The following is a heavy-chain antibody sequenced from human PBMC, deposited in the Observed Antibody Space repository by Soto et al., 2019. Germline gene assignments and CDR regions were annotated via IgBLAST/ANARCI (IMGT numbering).Heavy chain of an antibody. J-gene: IGHJ2*01. CDR1: GGSFSGYY. V-gene: IGHV4-34*01. CDR3: ARGSEDFEWLLYSWYFDL. D-gene: IGHD3-3*01. Sequence: QVQLQQWGAGLLKPSETLSLTCAVYGGSFSGYYWSWIRQPPGKGLEWIGEINHSGSTNYNPSLKSRVTISVDTSKNQFSLKLSSVTAADTAVYYCARGSEDFEWLLYSWYFDLWGRGTLVTVSS. CDR2: INHSGST.